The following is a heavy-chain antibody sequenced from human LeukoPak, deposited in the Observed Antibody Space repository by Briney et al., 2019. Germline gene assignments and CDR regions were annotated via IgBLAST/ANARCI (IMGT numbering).Heavy chain of an antibody. CDR1: GGSISSYY. V-gene: IGHV4-59*01. Sequence: SETLSLTCTVSGGSISSYYWSWIRQPPGKGLEWIGYIYYSGSTNYNPSLKSRVTISVDTSKNQFSLKLSSVTAADTAVYYCARGAYCSGGSCYFLGPYYYYYMDVWGKGTTVTISS. J-gene: IGHJ6*03. D-gene: IGHD2-15*01. CDR2: IYYSGST. CDR3: ARGAYCSGGSCYFLGPYYYYYMDV.